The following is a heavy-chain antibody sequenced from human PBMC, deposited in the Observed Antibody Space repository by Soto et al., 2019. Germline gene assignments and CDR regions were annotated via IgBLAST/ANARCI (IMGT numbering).Heavy chain of an antibody. Sequence: GGSLRLSCAASGFTFDDYTMHWVRQAPGKGLEWVSLISWDGGSTYYADSVKGRFTISRDNSKNSLYLQMNSLRTEDTALYYCAKETGPLPTSQLDYWGQGTLVTVSS. CDR3: AKETGPLPTSQLDY. D-gene: IGHD6-13*01. V-gene: IGHV3-43*01. CDR1: GFTFDDYT. CDR2: ISWDGGST. J-gene: IGHJ4*02.